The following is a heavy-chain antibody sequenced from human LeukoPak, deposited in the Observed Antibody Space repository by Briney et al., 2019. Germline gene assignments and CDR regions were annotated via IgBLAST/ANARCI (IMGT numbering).Heavy chain of an antibody. CDR3: ARSDSSGFVDY. J-gene: IGHJ4*02. V-gene: IGHV4-4*02. CDR1: GGSISSSNW. D-gene: IGHD3-22*01. CDR2: IYHSGST. Sequence: SETLSLTCAVSGGSISSSNWWSWVRQPPGKGLEWIGEIYHSGSTNYNPSLKSRVTISVDTSKNQFSLKLSSVTAADTAVYYCARSDSSGFVDYWGQGTLVTVSS.